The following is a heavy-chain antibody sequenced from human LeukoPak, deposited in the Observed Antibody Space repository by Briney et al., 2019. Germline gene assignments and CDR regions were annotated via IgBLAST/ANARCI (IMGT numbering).Heavy chain of an antibody. J-gene: IGHJ3*02. CDR3: ARESILDYDFWSGPHAFDI. D-gene: IGHD3-3*01. Sequence: PSETLSLTCTVSGGSISSYYWSWIRQPAGKGLEWIGRIYTSGSTNYNPSLKSRVTISVGKSKNQFSLKLSSVTAADTAVYYCARESILDYDFWSGPHAFDIWGQGTMVTVSS. V-gene: IGHV4-4*07. CDR1: GGSISSYY. CDR2: IYTSGST.